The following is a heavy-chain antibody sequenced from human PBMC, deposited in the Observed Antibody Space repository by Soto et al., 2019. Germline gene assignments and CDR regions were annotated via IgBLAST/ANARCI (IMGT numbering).Heavy chain of an antibody. CDR1: GYIFTSYA. V-gene: IGHV1-3*01. CDR3: AFYSGYSSGWYLDPTILHKGPDAFDI. Sequence: GASVKVSCKAAGYIFTSYAMHWVRQAPGQRLEWMGWINAGNGNTKYSQKFQGRVTITRDTSASTAYMELSSLRSEDTAVYYCAFYSGYSSGWYLDPTILHKGPDAFDIWGQGTMVTVSS. J-gene: IGHJ3*02. CDR2: INAGNGNT. D-gene: IGHD6-19*01.